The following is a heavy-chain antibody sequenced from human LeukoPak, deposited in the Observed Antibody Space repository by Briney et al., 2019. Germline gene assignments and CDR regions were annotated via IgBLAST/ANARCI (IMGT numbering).Heavy chain of an antibody. Sequence: QAGGSLRLSCAASGFTFSSYAMSWVRQAPGKGLEWVANIKQDGSEKYYVDSVKGRFTISRDNAKNSLYLQMNSLRAEDTAVYYCARDDSLFGYDILTGYDYYYYGMDVWGKGTTVTVSS. J-gene: IGHJ6*04. D-gene: IGHD3-9*01. CDR1: GFTFSSYA. V-gene: IGHV3-7*03. CDR2: IKQDGSEK. CDR3: ARDDSLFGYDILTGYDYYYYGMDV.